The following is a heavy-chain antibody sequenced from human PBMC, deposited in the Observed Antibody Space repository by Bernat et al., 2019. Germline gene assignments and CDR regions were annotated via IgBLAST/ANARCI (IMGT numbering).Heavy chain of an antibody. CDR2: INAGNGNT. CDR3: ARDWVVPAAIWQRRYNWFDP. V-gene: IGHV1-3*01. D-gene: IGHD2-2*01. J-gene: IGHJ5*02. Sequence: QVQLVQSGAEVKKPGASVKVSCKASGYTFTSYAMHLVRQAPGQRLEWMGWINAGNGNTKYSQKFQGRVTITRDTSASTAYMELSSLRSEDTAVYYCARDWVVPAAIWQRRYNWFDPWGQGTLVTVSS. CDR1: GYTFTSYA.